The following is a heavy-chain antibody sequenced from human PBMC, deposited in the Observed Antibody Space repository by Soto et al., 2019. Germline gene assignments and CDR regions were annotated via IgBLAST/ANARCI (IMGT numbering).Heavy chain of an antibody. D-gene: IGHD4-4*01. Sequence: PSETLSLTCSVSGRSMSSNYWSWIRQSPDKGLEWLGYVFYGGTDYNPFLEGRVSMSVETPKSQFSLKLTSVTAADTAVYYCASYRGAFYFDSWGQGIQVTVSS. CDR2: VFYGGT. V-gene: IGHV4-59*01. J-gene: IGHJ4*02. CDR1: GRSMSSNY. CDR3: ASYRGAFYFDS.